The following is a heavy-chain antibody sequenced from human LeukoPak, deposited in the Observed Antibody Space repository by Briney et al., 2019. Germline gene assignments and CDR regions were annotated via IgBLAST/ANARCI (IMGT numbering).Heavy chain of an antibody. CDR2: IYYSGST. V-gene: IGHV4-39*07. D-gene: IGHD6-19*01. CDR1: GGSISSSSYY. CDR3: ARDLLAVAGVDY. Sequence: SETLSLTCTVSGGSISSSSYYWGWIRQPPGTGLEWIGSIYYSGSTYYNPSLKSRVTISVDTSKNQFSLKLSSVTAADTAVYYCARDLLAVAGVDYWGQGTLVTVSS. J-gene: IGHJ4*02.